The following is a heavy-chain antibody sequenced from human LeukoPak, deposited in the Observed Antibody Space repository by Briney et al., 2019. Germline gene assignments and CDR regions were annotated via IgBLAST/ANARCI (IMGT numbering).Heavy chain of an antibody. CDR1: GGSFSGYY. CDR2: ITPSGST. Sequence: PSETLSLTCAVYGGSFSGYYWSWIRQPPGKGLEWIGEITPSGSTNYSPSLKSRVSISIDTSKKKLSLRLTSVTAADSAVYCCASSFYYDSRDYWGQGTLVTVSS. V-gene: IGHV4-34*01. D-gene: IGHD3-22*01. CDR3: ASSFYYDSRDY. J-gene: IGHJ4*02.